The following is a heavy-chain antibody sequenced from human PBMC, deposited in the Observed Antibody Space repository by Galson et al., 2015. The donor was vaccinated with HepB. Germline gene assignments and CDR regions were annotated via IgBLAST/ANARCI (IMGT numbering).Heavy chain of an antibody. V-gene: IGHV3-21*01. CDR3: ARDGDGYSSSWYSPSWFDP. CDR1: GFTFSSYS. J-gene: IGHJ5*02. D-gene: IGHD6-13*01. CDR2: ISSSSSYI. Sequence: SLRLSCAASGFTFSSYSMNWVRQAPGKGLEWVSSISSSSSYIYYADSVKGRFTISRDNAKNSLYLQMNSLRAEDTAVYYCARDGDGYSSSWYSPSWFDPWGQGTLVTVSS.